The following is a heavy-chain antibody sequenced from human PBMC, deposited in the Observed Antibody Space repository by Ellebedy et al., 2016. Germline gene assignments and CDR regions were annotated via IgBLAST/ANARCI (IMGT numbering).Heavy chain of an antibody. D-gene: IGHD5-24*01. J-gene: IGHJ4*02. CDR2: ITRDGNEE. CDR1: GFTFRSYI. CDR3: ARDTDGWSRDS. V-gene: IGHV3-7*01. Sequence: GGSLRLSCAASGFTFRSYIMTWVRQAPGKGLEWVATITRDGNEEYYVDSVKGRFTVSRDSAKDSVYLQMNSLRAEDTAVYYCARDTDGWSRDSWGQGTLVTVSS.